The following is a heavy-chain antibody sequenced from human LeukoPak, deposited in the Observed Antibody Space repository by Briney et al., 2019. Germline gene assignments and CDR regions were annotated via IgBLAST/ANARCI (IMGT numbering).Heavy chain of an antibody. J-gene: IGHJ4*02. Sequence: ASVKVSCKASGFTFTGYYVHWVRQAPGQGLEWMGYINPHSGGTNSPQKFQGRVTMTTDTSISAAYMELSSLISDDTAMYYCVREGNELLSKNFDYWGQGTLVTVSS. CDR1: GFTFTGYY. CDR3: VREGNELLSKNFDY. D-gene: IGHD2-21*02. V-gene: IGHV1-2*02. CDR2: INPHSGGT.